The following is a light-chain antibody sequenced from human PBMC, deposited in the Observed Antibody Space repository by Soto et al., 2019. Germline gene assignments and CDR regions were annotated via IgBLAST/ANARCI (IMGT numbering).Light chain of an antibody. CDR2: EGS. V-gene: IGLV2-23*01. Sequence: QSVLTQPASVSGTPGQSITISCTGTSSDVGTYNLVSSYQQNPGKAPKRMIYEGSTRPSGVSHRFSGSKSGNPASLTLSGLQAEDEAYHFCCSYAGSSTLLFGTGTKVTVL. J-gene: IGLJ1*01. CDR3: CSYAGSSTLL. CDR1: SSDVGTYNL.